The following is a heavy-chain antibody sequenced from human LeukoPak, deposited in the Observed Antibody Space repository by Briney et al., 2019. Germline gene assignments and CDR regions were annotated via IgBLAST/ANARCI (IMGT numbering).Heavy chain of an antibody. CDR1: GYTFTSYG. Sequence: ASVKVSCKASGYTFTSYGISWVRQAPGQGLEWMGWISAYNGNTNYAQKLQGRVTMTTDTSTSTAYMELRSLRSDDTAVYYCARGMFDSSGSYYYFYYPMDVWGHGTTVTVSS. D-gene: IGHD3-22*01. V-gene: IGHV1-18*01. CDR3: ARGMFDSSGSYYYFYYPMDV. J-gene: IGHJ6*02. CDR2: ISAYNGNT.